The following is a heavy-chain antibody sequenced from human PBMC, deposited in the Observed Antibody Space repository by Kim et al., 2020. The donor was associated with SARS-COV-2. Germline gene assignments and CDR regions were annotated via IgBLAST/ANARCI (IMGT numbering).Heavy chain of an antibody. CDR2: IYYSGSTYYSGST. CDR1: AGSISSSSHY. CDR3: ARLGDSGGDVSD. V-gene: IGHV4-39*01. Sequence: SETLSLTCNVSAGSISSSSHYWGWIRQPPGKGLEWIGNIYYSGSTYYSGSTYYSPSLKSRVTISVDTSKNQFSLRLTSVTAADTAVYYCARLGDSGGDVSDWGQGTLVTVSS. D-gene: IGHD2-21*01. J-gene: IGHJ4*02.